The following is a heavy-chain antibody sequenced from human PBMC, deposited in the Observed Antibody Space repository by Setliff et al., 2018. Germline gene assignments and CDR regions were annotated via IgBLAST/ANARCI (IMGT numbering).Heavy chain of an antibody. D-gene: IGHD6-13*01. CDR1: GGSISSSSYY. CDR2: IYYSGST. V-gene: IGHV4-39*01. J-gene: IGHJ4*02. Sequence: SETLSLTCTVSGGSISSSSYYWGWIRQPPGKGLEWIGSIYYSGSTYYNPSLKSRVTMSVDTSKNQFSLKLSSVTAADTAVYYCARRGRGSSWFDTLFDYWGQGTLVTVSS. CDR3: ARRGRGSSWFDTLFDY.